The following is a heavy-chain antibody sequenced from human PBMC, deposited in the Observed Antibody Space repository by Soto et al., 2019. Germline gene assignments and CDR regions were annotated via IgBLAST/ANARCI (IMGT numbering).Heavy chain of an antibody. V-gene: IGHV3-74*03. J-gene: IGHJ6*02. CDR2: IDGDGASL. CDR1: GFIFSSFW. D-gene: IGHD3-10*01. CDR3: AREGSLGLDV. Sequence: EVQLLQSGGGLVQPGGSLRLSCAASGFIFSSFWMHWVRQGPGKGLEWVSRIDGDGASLAYAESVKGRFSISRDNVKNTLHLQMNSLGVDDTAVYFCAREGSLGLDVWGRGTTVTVSS.